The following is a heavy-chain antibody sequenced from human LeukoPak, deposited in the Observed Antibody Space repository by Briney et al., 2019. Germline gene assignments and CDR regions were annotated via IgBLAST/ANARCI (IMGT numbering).Heavy chain of an antibody. D-gene: IGHD2-2*01. CDR1: GFTFSSYW. CDR2: IKQDGSEK. J-gene: IGHJ4*02. CDR3: ARAAAVCSSTSCYGHY. V-gene: IGHV3-7*03. Sequence: GGSLRLSCAASGFTFSSYWMSWVRQAPGKGLEWVANIKQDGSEKYYVASVKGRFTISRDNSKNTLYLQMHSLRAEDTAIYYCARAAAVCSSTSCYGHYWGQGTLVTVSS.